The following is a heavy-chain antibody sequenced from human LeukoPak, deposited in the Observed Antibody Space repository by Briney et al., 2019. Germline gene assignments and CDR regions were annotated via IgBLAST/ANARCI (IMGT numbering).Heavy chain of an antibody. V-gene: IGHV4-39*01. J-gene: IGHJ6*03. CDR2: IYYSGST. CDR3: ARLSNYDFWSGGYYYYMDV. Sequence: SETLSLTCTVSGGSISSSSYYWGWIRQPPGKGLEWIGSIYYSGSTYYNPSLKSRVTISVDTSKNQFSLKLSSVTAADTAVYYCARLSNYDFWSGGYYYYMDVWGKGTTVTVSS. CDR1: GGSISSSSYY. D-gene: IGHD3-3*01.